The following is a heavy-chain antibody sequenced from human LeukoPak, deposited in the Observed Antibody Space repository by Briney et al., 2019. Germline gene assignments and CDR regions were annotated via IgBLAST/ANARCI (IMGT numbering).Heavy chain of an antibody. CDR1: GYTFTSYG. V-gene: IGHV1-18*01. D-gene: IGHD2-21*01. Sequence: GASVKVSCKASGYTFTSYGISWVRQAPGQGLEWMGWLSAYNGNTNYAQKLQGRVTMTTDTSASTAYMELRSLRSDDTAVYYCARDRGGGYSTPFFDYWGQGTLVTVSS. CDR2: LSAYNGNT. CDR3: ARDRGGGYSTPFFDY. J-gene: IGHJ4*02.